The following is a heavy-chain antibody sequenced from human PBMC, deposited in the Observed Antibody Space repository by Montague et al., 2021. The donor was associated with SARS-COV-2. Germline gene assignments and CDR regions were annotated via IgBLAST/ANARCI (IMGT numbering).Heavy chain of an antibody. Sequence: SLRLSCAASGFTFSSYAMHRVRQAPGKGLEWVAVISYDGSNKYYADSVKGRFTISRDNSKNTLYLQMNSLRAEDTAVYYCASEMIAVAGTAPFDYWGQGTLVTVSS. J-gene: IGHJ4*02. CDR1: GFTFSSYA. CDR2: ISYDGSNK. D-gene: IGHD6-19*01. V-gene: IGHV3-30-3*01. CDR3: ASEMIAVAGTAPFDY.